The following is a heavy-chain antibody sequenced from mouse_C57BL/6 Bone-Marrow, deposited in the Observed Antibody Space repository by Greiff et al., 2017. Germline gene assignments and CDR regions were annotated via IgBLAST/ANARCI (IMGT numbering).Heavy chain of an antibody. Sequence: QVQLQQPGAELVMPGASVKLSCKASGYTFTSYWMHWVKQRPGQGLEWIGEIDPSDSYTNYNQKFKGKSTLTVDNSSSTAYMQLSSLTSEDSAVYYCARSRGAYWGQGTLVTVSA. CDR2: IDPSDSYT. V-gene: IGHV1-69*01. J-gene: IGHJ3*01. CDR3: ARSRGAY. CDR1: GYTFTSYW.